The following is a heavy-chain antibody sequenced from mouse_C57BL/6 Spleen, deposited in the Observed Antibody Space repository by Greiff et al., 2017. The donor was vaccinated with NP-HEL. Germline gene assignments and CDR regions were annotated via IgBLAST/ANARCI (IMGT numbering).Heavy chain of an antibody. CDR1: GFTFSSYA. CDR2: ISDGGSYT. CDR3: ARVPYYYGSILYAMDY. J-gene: IGHJ4*01. D-gene: IGHD1-1*01. Sequence: EVQLVESGGGLVKPGGSLKLSCAASGFTFSSYAMSWVRQTPEKRLEWVATISDGGSYTYYPDNVKGRFTISRDNAKNNLYLQMSHLKSEDTAMYYCARVPYYYGSILYAMDYWGQGTSVTVSS. V-gene: IGHV5-4*01.